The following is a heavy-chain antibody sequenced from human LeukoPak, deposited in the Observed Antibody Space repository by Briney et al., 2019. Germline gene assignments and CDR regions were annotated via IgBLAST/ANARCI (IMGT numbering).Heavy chain of an antibody. V-gene: IGHV3-23*01. J-gene: IGHJ4*02. D-gene: IGHD6-19*01. CDR2: ISGSGGST. CDR3: ASLDSSGWYYFDY. CDR1: GFTFSSYA. Sequence: PGGSLRLSCAASGFTFSSYAMSWVRQAPGKGLEWVSAISGSGGSTYYADSVKGRFTISRDNSKNTLYLQMNSLRAEGTAVYYCASLDSSGWYYFDYWGQGTLVTVSS.